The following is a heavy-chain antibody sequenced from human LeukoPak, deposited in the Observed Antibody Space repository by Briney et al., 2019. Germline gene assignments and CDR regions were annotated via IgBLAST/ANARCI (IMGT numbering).Heavy chain of an antibody. D-gene: IGHD1-26*01. Sequence: DPVKVSCKASGYTFTGYYMHWVRQAPEEGLEWMGWINPNNGGTNYAPKFQGRVTMTRDTSISTAYMELSSLRSDDTAVYYCARFPSLLPFDYWGQGTLVTVSS. J-gene: IGHJ4*02. CDR1: GYTFTGYY. CDR2: INPNNGGT. CDR3: ARFPSLLPFDY. V-gene: IGHV1-2*02.